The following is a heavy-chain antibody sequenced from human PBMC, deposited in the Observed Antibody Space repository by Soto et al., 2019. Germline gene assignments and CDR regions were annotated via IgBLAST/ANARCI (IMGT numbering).Heavy chain of an antibody. CDR1: GYTFTSHG. J-gene: IGHJ3*01. CDR3: ARLLTEGATFREDAFDL. V-gene: IGHV1-18*01. D-gene: IGHD1-26*01. Sequence: QVQLVQSGGEVKRPGASLKVSCKTSGYTFTSHGISWVRQAPGQGLEWMGWISTFNGKTDYAQKFQGRVTMTADTLTSTVYMEVKSLRSDDTAMYYCARLLTEGATFREDAFDLWGQGTRVTVSS. CDR2: ISTFNGKT.